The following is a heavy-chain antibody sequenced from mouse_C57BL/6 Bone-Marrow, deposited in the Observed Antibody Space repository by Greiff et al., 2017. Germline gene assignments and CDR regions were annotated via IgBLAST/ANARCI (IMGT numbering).Heavy chain of an antibody. CDR2: IYPGGGYT. V-gene: IGHV1-63*01. CDR1: GYTFTNYW. Sequence: QVQLQQSGAELVRPGPSVKMSCKASGYTFTNYWIGWAKQRPGHGLEWIGDIYPGGGYTNYNEKFKGKATLTADKSSSTAYMQFSSLTSEDSAIYYCARSGGDYFDYWGQGTTLTVSS. CDR3: ARSGGDYFDY. D-gene: IGHD1-1*02. J-gene: IGHJ2*01.